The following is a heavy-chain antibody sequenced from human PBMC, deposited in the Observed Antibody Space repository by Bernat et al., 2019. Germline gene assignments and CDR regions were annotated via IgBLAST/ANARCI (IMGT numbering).Heavy chain of an antibody. D-gene: IGHD2-8*02. Sequence: EVQLVESGGGLVQPGGSLRLSCAASGFTFSSYAMSWVRQAPGQVLGWVSAISGSGGSTYYADSVTGRFTISRDNSKNTLYLQMNSLRAEDTAVYYCAKDALGYCTGGVCPDYWGQGTLVTVSS. CDR2: ISGSGGST. CDR3: AKDALGYCTGGVCPDY. J-gene: IGHJ4*02. CDR1: GFTFSSYA. V-gene: IGHV3-23*04.